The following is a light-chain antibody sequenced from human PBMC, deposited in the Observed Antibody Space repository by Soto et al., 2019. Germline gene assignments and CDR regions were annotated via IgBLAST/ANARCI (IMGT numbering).Light chain of an antibody. CDR1: QSISSW. V-gene: IGKV1-5*01. J-gene: IGKJ2*02. Sequence: DIQMTQSPSTLSASVGDRVTITCRASQSISSWLAWYQQKPGKAPKLLIYDASSLESGVPSRFSGSGSGTEFTLPISSLQPDDFATYYCQQYNSYPWTFGQGTKREIK. CDR2: DAS. CDR3: QQYNSYPWT.